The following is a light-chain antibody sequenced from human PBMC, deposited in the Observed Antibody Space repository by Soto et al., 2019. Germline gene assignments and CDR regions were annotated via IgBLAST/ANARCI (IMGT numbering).Light chain of an antibody. CDR3: CSSAPESTYV. CDR1: SSDVGASNS. J-gene: IGLJ1*01. Sequence: QSVLAQPASVSGSPGRSIPIYCTGPSSDVGASNSVSWYQQHPHKAPHVITYKSPQRPSGVSNRFSGSTSGNAASLTISGLQADDEADYFCCSSAPESTYVIGSGTKVTVL. CDR2: KSP. V-gene: IGLV2-23*01.